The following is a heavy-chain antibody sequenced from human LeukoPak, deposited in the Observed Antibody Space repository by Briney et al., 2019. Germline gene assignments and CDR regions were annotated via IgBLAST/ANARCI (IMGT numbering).Heavy chain of an antibody. J-gene: IGHJ6*02. D-gene: IGHD2-15*01. CDR2: IWYDGSNK. V-gene: IGHV3-33*01. CDR3: ARDGDITPTGV. Sequence: GGSLRLSCAASGFTFSSFGMHWVRQAPGKGLEWVAVIWYDGSNKYYADSVKGRFTISRDNSKNTLYLQMNSLRAEDTAVYYCARDGDITPTGVWGQGTTVTVSS. CDR1: GFTFSSFG.